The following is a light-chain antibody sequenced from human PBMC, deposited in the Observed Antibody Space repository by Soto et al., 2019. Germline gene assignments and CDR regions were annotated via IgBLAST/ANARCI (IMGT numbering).Light chain of an antibody. CDR1: QGIRND. CDR3: QQSYSTPQIT. CDR2: KAS. J-gene: IGKJ5*01. Sequence: DIQMTQSPSSLSASVGDRVTITCRASQGIRNDLGWYQQKPGKAPKLLIYKASSLESGVPSRFSGSGSGTDFTLTISSLQPEDFATYYCQQSYSTPQITFGQGTRLEI. V-gene: IGKV1-39*01.